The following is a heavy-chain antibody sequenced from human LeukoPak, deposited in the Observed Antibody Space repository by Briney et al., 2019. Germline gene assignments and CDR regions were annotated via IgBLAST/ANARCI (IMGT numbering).Heavy chain of an antibody. CDR3: ARAFGGPKEAVRGVSYYYGMDV. CDR1: GGSISSGGYS. J-gene: IGHJ6*02. CDR2: IYHSGST. D-gene: IGHD3-10*01. V-gene: IGHV4-30-2*01. Sequence: PSQTLSLTCAVSGGSISSGGYSWSWTRRPPGTGLEWIGYIYHSGSTYYNPSLKSRVTISVDRSKNQFSLKLSSVTAADTAVYYCARAFGGPKEAVRGVSYYYGMDVWGQGTTVTVSS.